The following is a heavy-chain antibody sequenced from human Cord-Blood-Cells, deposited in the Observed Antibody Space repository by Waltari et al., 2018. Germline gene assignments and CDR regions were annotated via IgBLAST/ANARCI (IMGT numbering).Heavy chain of an antibody. CDR3: AREVGALVRFAFDI. CDR1: GGTFSSYA. Sequence: QVQLVQSGAEVKKPGSSVKVSCKASGGTFSSYAISWVRQAPGQGLEWMGWIIPIFGTANDAQKFQGRVTITADESTSTAYMELSSLRSEDTAVYYCAREVGALVRFAFDIWGQGTMVTVSS. CDR2: IIPIFGTA. D-gene: IGHD1-26*01. V-gene: IGHV1-69*01. J-gene: IGHJ3*02.